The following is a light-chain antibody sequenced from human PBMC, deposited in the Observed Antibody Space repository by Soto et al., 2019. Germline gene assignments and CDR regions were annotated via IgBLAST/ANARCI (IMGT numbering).Light chain of an antibody. V-gene: IGKV3-20*01. CDR3: QQYVRSPET. J-gene: IGKJ1*01. Sequence: EIVLTQSPGTLSLSPGERATLSCRASQSISSTYVAWYQQKPGQAPRLLLFGASSRATGIPDRFSGSGSGTVFTLTISRLEPDDFAVYYCQQYVRSPETFGQGTRVEI. CDR2: GAS. CDR1: QSISSTY.